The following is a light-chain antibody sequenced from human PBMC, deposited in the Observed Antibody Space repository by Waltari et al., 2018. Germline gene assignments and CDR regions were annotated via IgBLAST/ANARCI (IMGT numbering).Light chain of an antibody. CDR2: DAS. Sequence: EIVLTQSPATLSLSPGERATLSCRASQSVSKFLAWYQHKPGQAPRLLIYDASNTATGIPARFSGSGSGTDFTLTITSLEPEDFAVYYCQQRANWPLTFVGGTKVE. CDR3: QQRANWPLT. V-gene: IGKV3-11*01. CDR1: QSVSKF. J-gene: IGKJ4*01.